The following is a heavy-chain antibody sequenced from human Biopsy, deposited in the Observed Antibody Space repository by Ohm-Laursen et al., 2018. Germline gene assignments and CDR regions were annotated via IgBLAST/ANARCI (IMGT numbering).Heavy chain of an antibody. J-gene: IGHJ5*02. D-gene: IGHD3-3*01. CDR1: GGSIISYY. V-gene: IGHV4-59*01. Sequence: GTLSLTCSVSGGSIISYYWTWIRQPPGKGLEWIGHVYNGGITNYNPPLKSRVTISTDTSKNQFSLQVNSVTAADTAVYYCARTPRDSFWSGSYKRGLWFDPWGQGTLVIVSS. CDR2: VYNGGIT. CDR3: ARTPRDSFWSGSYKRGLWFDP.